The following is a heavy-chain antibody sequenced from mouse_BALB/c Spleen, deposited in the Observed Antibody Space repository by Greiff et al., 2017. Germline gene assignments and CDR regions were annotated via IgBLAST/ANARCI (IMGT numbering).Heavy chain of an antibody. D-gene: IGHD1-1*01. V-gene: IGHV2-9-2*01. CDR1: GFSLTSYD. CDR2: IWTGGGT. CDR3: VRDDYGSSLDY. J-gene: IGHJ2*01. Sequence: QVQLQQSGPGLVAPSQSLSITCTVSGFSLTSYDISWIRQPPGKGLEWLGVIWTGGGTNYNSAFMSRLSISKDNSKSQVFLKMNSLQTDDTAIYYCVRDDYGSSLDYWGQGTTLTVSS.